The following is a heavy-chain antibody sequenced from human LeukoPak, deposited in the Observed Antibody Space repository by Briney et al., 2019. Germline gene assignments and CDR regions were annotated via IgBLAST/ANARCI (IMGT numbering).Heavy chain of an antibody. Sequence: PGGSLRLSCAASGFTFSSYSMNWVRQAPGKGLEWVSSISSSSSYIYYADSVKGRFTISRDNAKNSLYLQMNSLRAEDTAVYYCAREHSWNDVFYYYYMDVWGKGTTVTVSS. CDR2: ISSSSSYI. CDR3: AREHSWNDVFYYYYMDV. CDR1: GFTFSSYS. J-gene: IGHJ6*03. V-gene: IGHV3-21*01. D-gene: IGHD1-20*01.